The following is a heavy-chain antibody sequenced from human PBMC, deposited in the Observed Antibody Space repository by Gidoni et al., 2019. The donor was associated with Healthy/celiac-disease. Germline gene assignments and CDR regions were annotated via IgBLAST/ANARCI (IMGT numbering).Heavy chain of an antibody. CDR2: IYPGDSDT. Sequence: EVQLVQSGAEGKKPGESLTIACKGYGYSFPSSWIGWVRQMPGKGLEWMGIIYPGDSDTRYSPFFQGQVTSSADKSISTAYRQWSSLKASDTAMYYCARQVGGDYVWGGWFDPWGQGTLVTVSS. CDR1: GYSFPSSW. D-gene: IGHD4-17*01. CDR3: ARQVGGDYVWGGWFDP. V-gene: IGHV5-51*01. J-gene: IGHJ5*02.